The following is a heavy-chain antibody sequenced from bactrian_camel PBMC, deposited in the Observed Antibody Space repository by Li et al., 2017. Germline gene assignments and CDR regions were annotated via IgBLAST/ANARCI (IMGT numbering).Heavy chain of an antibody. CDR2: IYRRGGMT. CDR3: VAGQDCGRWYEGSFPY. Sequence: HVQLVESGGGAVEAGGSLRLTCRADANTYSTNCMAWFRRPAGKEREGVAAIYRRGGMTYYGNPVRGRFTISQHNAQPTVYLQMDDLKPEDGGVYYCVAGQDCGRWYEGSFPYWGQGTQVTVS. J-gene: IGHJ4*01. V-gene: IGHV3-3*01. D-gene: IGHD2*01. CDR1: ANTYSTNC.